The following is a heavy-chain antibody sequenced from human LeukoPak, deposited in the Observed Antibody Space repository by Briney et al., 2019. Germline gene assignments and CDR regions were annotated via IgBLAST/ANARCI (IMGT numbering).Heavy chain of an antibody. CDR1: VFTFRTFS. CDR3: TYIRTPYYNDELLDP. D-gene: IGHD3-22*01. Sequence: AGGSRTLSCALSVFTFRTFSMNWVRQAPGRALGWLSYISSGRSQQYYAGSVKGRFTISRDDAQNLVYLQMNSLRAEDTAVYYCTYIRTPYYNDELLDPWGQGALVTVSS. CDR2: ISSGRSQQ. V-gene: IGHV3-21*05. J-gene: IGHJ5*02.